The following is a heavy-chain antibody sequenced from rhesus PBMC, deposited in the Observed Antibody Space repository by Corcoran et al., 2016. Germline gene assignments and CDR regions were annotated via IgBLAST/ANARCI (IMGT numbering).Heavy chain of an antibody. V-gene: IGHV1-156*01. J-gene: IGHJ4*01. CDR2: VDSVYGEI. CDR1: GYTFTELS. CDR3: ARGVYTAGTQFDY. Sequence: EVPLVQSGAEVKKPGASVQVSCKVSGYTFTELSMHWVRQAHVQGLEWMGCVDSVYGEIIHAEKFQGRVTMTEDTSTDTAYMELSSLRSEDTAVYYCARGVYTAGTQFDYWGQGVLVTVSS. D-gene: IGHD5-24*01.